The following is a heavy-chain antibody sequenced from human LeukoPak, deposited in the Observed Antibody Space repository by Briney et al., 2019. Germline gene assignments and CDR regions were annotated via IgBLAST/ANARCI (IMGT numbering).Heavy chain of an antibody. CDR2: IYHSGST. D-gene: IGHD6-13*01. Sequence: SQTLSLTCTVSGGSISSGGYYWSWIRQPPGKGLEWIGYIYHSGSTYYNPSLKSRVTISVDTSKNQFSLKLSSVTAADTAVYYCARVTVGAIYSSSWYDAAHFDYRGQGTLVTVSS. J-gene: IGHJ4*02. CDR1: GGSISSGGYY. V-gene: IGHV4-30-2*01. CDR3: ARVTVGAIYSSSWYDAAHFDY.